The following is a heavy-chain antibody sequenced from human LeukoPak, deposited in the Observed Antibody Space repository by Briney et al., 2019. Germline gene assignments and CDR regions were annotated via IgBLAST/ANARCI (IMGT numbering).Heavy chain of an antibody. J-gene: IGHJ4*02. CDR1: GYTFTNFD. Sequence: GASVKVSCKASGYTFTNFDINWVRQAPGQGLEWMGWMNPVNGNAGSVQKFQGRVTLTRDTSISTAYMEVSSLRSDDTAFYYCARAPMGTAALYWGQGTLVTVSS. CDR3: ARAPMGTAALY. V-gene: IGHV1-8*01. D-gene: IGHD2-2*01. CDR2: MNPVNGNA.